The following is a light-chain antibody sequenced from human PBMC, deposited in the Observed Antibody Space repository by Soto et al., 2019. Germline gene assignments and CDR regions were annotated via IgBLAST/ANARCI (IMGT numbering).Light chain of an antibody. CDR1: QSVSTY. CDR2: DAS. V-gene: IGKV3-15*01. J-gene: IGKJ5*01. CDR3: QQYNNWPPIT. Sequence: EIVLKQSPATLSLSPGERATLSCRASQSVSTYLAWYQQKPGQAPRLLIYDASTRATGLPARFSGSGSGTEFTLTISSLQSEDFAVYFCQQYNNWPPITFGQGTRLEIK.